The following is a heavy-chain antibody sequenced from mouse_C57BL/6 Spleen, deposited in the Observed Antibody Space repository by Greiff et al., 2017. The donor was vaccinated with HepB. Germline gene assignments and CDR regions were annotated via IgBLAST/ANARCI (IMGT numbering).Heavy chain of an antibody. Sequence: VQLQQSGAELVKPGASVKMSCKASGYTFTSYWITWVKQRPGQGLEWIGDIYPGSGSTNYNEKFTSKATLTVDTSSSTAYMQLSSLTSEDSAVYYCARRGGYYFDYWGQSTTLTVSS. V-gene: IGHV1-55*01. J-gene: IGHJ2*01. CDR3: ARRGGYYFDY. CDR1: GYTFTSYW. CDR2: IYPGSGST.